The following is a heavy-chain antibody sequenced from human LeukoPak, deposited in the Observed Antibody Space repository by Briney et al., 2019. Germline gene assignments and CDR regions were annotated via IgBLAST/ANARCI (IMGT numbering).Heavy chain of an antibody. V-gene: IGHV3-23*01. J-gene: IGHJ4*02. CDR1: GFTFSIYA. CDR2: ISGGGGST. D-gene: IGHD4-17*01. Sequence: QAGGSLRLSCAASGFTFSIYAMTWVRQAPGKGLEWVSVISGGGGSTYYGDSVKGRFTISRDNSKNTLFLQMNTLRVEDTAIYYCVKGDTVTTRPNFDYWGQGTLVTVSS. CDR3: VKGDTVTTRPNFDY.